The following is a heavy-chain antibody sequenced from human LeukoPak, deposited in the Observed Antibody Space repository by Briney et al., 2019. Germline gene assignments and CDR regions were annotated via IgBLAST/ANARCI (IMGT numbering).Heavy chain of an antibody. Sequence: GGSLRLSCAASGFTFSSYAMSWVRQAPGKGLEWVSAISGSGGSTYYADSVKGRFTISRDNAKNTLYLQMNSLRAEDTAVYYCAKPLWFGELAVCFDYWGQGTLVTVSS. CDR1: GFTFSSYA. CDR3: AKPLWFGELAVCFDY. CDR2: ISGSGGST. V-gene: IGHV3-23*01. D-gene: IGHD3-10*01. J-gene: IGHJ4*02.